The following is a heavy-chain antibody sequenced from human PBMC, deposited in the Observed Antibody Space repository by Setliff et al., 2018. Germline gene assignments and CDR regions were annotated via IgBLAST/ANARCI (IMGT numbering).Heavy chain of an antibody. V-gene: IGHV1-69*05. D-gene: IGHD2-15*01. J-gene: IGHJ6*03. CDR3: AGEGVDTRSSTDYRYYMDV. CDR1: GGTFSSYG. Sequence: SVKVSCKASGGTFSSYGVSWVRQAPGQGLEWMGGTIPMFGSTNYAQKFQGRVTIMTDESTSTAYMEVSSLRYEDTAVYYCAGEGVDTRSSTDYRYYMDVWGKGTTVT. CDR2: TIPMFGST.